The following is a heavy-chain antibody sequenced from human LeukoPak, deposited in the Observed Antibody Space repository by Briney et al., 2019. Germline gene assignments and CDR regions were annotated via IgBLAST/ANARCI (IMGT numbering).Heavy chain of an antibody. J-gene: IGHJ5*02. CDR1: GGSIRSGSYY. CDR3: AREDYDILTGYPRFDP. D-gene: IGHD3-9*01. Sequence: SQTLSLTCTVSGGSIRSGSYYWSWIRQPAGKGLEWIGRIYTSGSTNYNPSLKSRVTISVDTSKNQFSLKLSSVTAADTAVYYCAREDYDILTGYPRFDPWGQGTLVTVSS. CDR2: IYTSGST. V-gene: IGHV4-61*02.